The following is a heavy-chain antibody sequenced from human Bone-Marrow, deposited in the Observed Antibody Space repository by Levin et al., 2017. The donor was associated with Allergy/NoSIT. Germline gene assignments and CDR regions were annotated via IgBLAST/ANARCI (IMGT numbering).Heavy chain of an antibody. CDR1: GGSISSPGYY. CDR3: ARVFARYYYYIDV. D-gene: IGHD3-3*01. CDR2: IYNSGST. Sequence: SETLSLTCSVSGGSISSPGYYWGWIRRHPGKGLEWMGYIYNSGSTYYNPSLESRLSMSIDTSKNQFSLHLTSVTAADTAVFYCARVFARYYYYIDVWGKGTTVTVSS. J-gene: IGHJ6*03. V-gene: IGHV4-31*03.